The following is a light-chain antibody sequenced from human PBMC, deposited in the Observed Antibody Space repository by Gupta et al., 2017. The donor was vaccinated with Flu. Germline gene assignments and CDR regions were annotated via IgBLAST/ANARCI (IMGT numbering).Light chain of an antibody. Sequence: QSALTQPASVSGSPGQSITISCTGTSSDVGGYNYVSWYQQHPGKAPKLLIYEVSNRPSGVSDRFSCSKSGNTASLTISRLQAEDEADYDCSSYTYSTTRDCVCGGGTKMTV. CDR1: SSDVGGYNY. J-gene: IGLJ3*02. CDR2: EVS. CDR3: SSYTYSTTRDCV. V-gene: IGLV2-14*01.